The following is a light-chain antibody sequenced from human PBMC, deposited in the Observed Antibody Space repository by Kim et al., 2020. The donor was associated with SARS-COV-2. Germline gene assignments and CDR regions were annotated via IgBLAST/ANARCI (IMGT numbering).Light chain of an antibody. CDR1: SGHSSYA. J-gene: IGLJ2*01. V-gene: IGLV4-69*01. CDR3: QTWGTGIVV. CDR2: VNSAGSH. Sequence: ASVKLTCTLSSGHSSYAIAWHQQQPEKGPRFLMKVNSAGSHTKGDGIPDRFSGSSSGAERYLTISSLQSEDEADYYCQTWGTGIVVFGGGTKLTVL.